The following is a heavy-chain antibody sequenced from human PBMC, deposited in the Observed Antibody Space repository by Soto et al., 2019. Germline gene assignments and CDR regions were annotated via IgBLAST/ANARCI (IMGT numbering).Heavy chain of an antibody. D-gene: IGHD3-22*01. J-gene: IGHJ4*01. Sequence: SETLSLTCTVSGDSISSSRYYWGWVRQPPGKGLEWIGSIYYRGSTYYSPSLKSRVTISVDASKNQFSLKLSSVTAADTAVYYCARHYYDSSGYYSYSFDYWGHGTLVTVSS. CDR2: IYYRGST. CDR3: ARHYYDSSGYYSYSFDY. V-gene: IGHV4-39*01. CDR1: GDSISSSRYY.